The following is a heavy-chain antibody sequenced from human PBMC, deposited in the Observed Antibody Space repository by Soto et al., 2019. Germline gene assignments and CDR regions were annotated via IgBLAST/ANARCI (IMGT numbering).Heavy chain of an antibody. D-gene: IGHD3-22*01. V-gene: IGHV3-9*01. CDR1: GFTFDDYA. CDR3: AKEYDYYDSSGYYWFDP. Sequence: EVQLVESGGGLVQPGRSLRLSCAASGFTFDDYAMHWVRQAPGKGLEWVSGIRWNSGSIGYADSVKGRFTISRDNAKNYLYLQMNSLRAEDTALYYCAKEYDYYDSSGYYWFDPWGQGTLVTVSS. CDR2: IRWNSGSI. J-gene: IGHJ5*02.